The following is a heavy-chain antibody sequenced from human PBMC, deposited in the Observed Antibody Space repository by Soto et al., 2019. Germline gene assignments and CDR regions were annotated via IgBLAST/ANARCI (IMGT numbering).Heavy chain of an antibody. CDR2: IIPIFGTA. J-gene: IGHJ5*02. CDR3: ARKENPQSPFDP. CDR1: GGTFRSYA. Sequence: QVQLVQSGAAVKKPGSSVKVSCKASGGTFRSYAISWVRQATGQGLEWMGGIIPIFGTANYAQKFQGRVTITADESTSTADMELSSLRSEDTAVYYCARKENPQSPFDPWGQGTLVTVSS. V-gene: IGHV1-69*01.